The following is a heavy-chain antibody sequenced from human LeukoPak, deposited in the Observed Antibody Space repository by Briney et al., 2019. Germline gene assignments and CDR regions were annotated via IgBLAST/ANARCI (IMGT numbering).Heavy chain of an antibody. CDR3: ARTRIQLWLGYYYGMDV. CDR1: GYTFTGYY. V-gene: IGHV1-2*02. Sequence: ASVKVSCKASGYTFTGYYMYWVRQAPGQGLEWMGWINPNSGGTNYAQKFQGRVTMTRDTSISTAYMELSRLRSDDTAVYYCARTRIQLWLGYYYGMDVWGQGTTVTVSS. CDR2: INPNSGGT. D-gene: IGHD5-18*01. J-gene: IGHJ6*02.